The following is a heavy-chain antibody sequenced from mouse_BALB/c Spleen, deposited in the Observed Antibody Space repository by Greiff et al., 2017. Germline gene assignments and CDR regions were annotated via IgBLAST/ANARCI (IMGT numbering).Heavy chain of an antibody. V-gene: IGHV5-6-5*01. CDR1: GFTFSSYA. CDR2: ISSGGST. D-gene: IGHD1-1*02. Sequence: EVKLMESGGGLVKPGGSLKLSCAASGFTFSSYAMSWVRQTPEKRLEWVASISSGGSTYYPDSVKGRFTISRDNARNILYLQMSSLRSEDTAMYYCARGGGGYLDYWGQGTTLTVSS. J-gene: IGHJ2*01. CDR3: ARGGGGYLDY.